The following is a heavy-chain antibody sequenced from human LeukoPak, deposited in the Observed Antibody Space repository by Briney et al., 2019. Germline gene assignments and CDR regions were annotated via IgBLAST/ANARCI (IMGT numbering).Heavy chain of an antibody. CDR3: ARDARPRITIFGVVIAPSDGMDV. CDR2: INPSSGGT. V-gene: IGHV1-2*04. Sequence: ASVKVSCKASGYTFTSYGISWVRQAPGQGLEWMGWINPSSGGTSYAQKFQGWVTMTRDTSISTAYMELSRLRSDDTAVYYCARDARPRITIFGVVIAPSDGMDVWGQGTTVTVSS. D-gene: IGHD3-3*01. J-gene: IGHJ6*02. CDR1: GYTFTSYG.